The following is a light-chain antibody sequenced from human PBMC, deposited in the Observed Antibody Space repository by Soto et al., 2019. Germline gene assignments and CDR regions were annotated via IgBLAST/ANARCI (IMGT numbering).Light chain of an antibody. CDR3: QQYKNWPPIT. Sequence: EIAMTQSPATLSVSPGERATLSCRASQSVSTNLAWYQQKPGQAPRLLIYGASTRATGIPARFSGSGSGTEFTLTISSLQFEDFAVYYCQQYKNWPPITFGQGTRLEIK. CDR2: GAS. V-gene: IGKV3-15*01. J-gene: IGKJ5*01. CDR1: QSVSTN.